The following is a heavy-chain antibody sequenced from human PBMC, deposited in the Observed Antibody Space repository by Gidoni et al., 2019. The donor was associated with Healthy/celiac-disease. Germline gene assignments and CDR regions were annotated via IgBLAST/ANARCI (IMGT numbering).Heavy chain of an antibody. CDR1: GYTFTSYA. CDR3: ARDTLEGRLRPFDY. D-gene: IGHD5-12*01. J-gene: IGHJ4*02. Sequence: QVQLVQSGAEVKKPGASVKVSCKASGYTFTSYAMHWVRQAPGQRPEWMGWINAGNGNTKYSQKFQGRVTITRDTSASTAYMELSSLRSEDTAVYYCARDTLEGRLRPFDYWGQGTLVTVSS. V-gene: IGHV1-3*01. CDR2: INAGNGNT.